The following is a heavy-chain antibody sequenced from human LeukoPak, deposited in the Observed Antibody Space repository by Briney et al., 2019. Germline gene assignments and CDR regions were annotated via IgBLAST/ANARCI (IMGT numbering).Heavy chain of an antibody. CDR1: GGSISSSNW. J-gene: IGHJ4*02. Sequence: PSGTLSLTCAVSGGSISSSNWWSWVRQPPGKGLEWIGSIYYTGSTYYNPSSKSRVTLSVDTSKNQFSLRLTSVTAADTAFYYCAREEYSSDWYGHDSWGQGTLVTVSS. CDR3: AREEYSSDWYGHDS. CDR2: IYYTGST. V-gene: IGHV4-4*02. D-gene: IGHD6-13*01.